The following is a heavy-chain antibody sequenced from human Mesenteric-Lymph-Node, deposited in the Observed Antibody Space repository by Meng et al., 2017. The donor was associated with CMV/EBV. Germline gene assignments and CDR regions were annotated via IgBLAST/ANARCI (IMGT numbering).Heavy chain of an antibody. CDR2: ISTDGSKE. D-gene: IGHD5-18*01. V-gene: IGHV3-30*04. CDR3: AREPPNSYGVSYYYGMDV. J-gene: IGHJ6*02. Sequence: GESLKISCAASGFTFSTYAMHWVRQAPGKGLEWVAVISTDGSKEYYADSVKGRFTISRDNSKNTVYVQMNSLRAEDTAVYYCAREPPNSYGVSYYYGMDVWGQGTTVTVSS. CDR1: GFTFSTYA.